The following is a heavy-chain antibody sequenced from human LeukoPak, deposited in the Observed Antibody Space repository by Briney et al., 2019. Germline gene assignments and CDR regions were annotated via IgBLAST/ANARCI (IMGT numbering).Heavy chain of an antibody. V-gene: IGHV4-4*07. Sequence: PSETLSLTYTVSGGSISSYYWSWIRQPAGKGLKWIGRFYSGGSTDYNPSLKSRVTMSVDTSKNQFSLKLSSVTAADTAVYYCARVYSGYDLPGSLANYYFYYWGQGTLATVSS. CDR1: GGSISSYY. CDR3: ARVYSGYDLPGSLANYYFYY. J-gene: IGHJ4*02. CDR2: FYSGGST. D-gene: IGHD5-12*01.